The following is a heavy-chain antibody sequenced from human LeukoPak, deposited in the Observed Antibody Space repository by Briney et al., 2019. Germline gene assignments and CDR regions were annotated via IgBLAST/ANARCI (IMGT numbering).Heavy chain of an antibody. CDR1: GGSISSSSYY. Sequence: SETLSLTCTVSGGSISSSSYYWGWIRQPPGKGLEWIGSIYYSGSTYYNPSLKSRVTISVDTSKNQFSLKLSSVTAADTAVYYCARDKLDDAFDIWGQGTMVTVSS. J-gene: IGHJ3*02. CDR2: IYYSGST. V-gene: IGHV4-39*07. CDR3: ARDKLDDAFDI. D-gene: IGHD1-1*01.